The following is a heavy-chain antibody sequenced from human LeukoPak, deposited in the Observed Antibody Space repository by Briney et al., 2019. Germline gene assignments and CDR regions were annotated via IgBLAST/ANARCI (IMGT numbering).Heavy chain of an antibody. V-gene: IGHV4-59*11. CDR1: GGSISSHY. J-gene: IGHJ4*02. Sequence: SETLSLTCTVPGGSISSHYWSWIPQPPGKGLEGSGHIYYSGSTNYNPSLTSRVTISVDTSKNQFSLTLSSVTAADTAVYYCASSSGAYYYDRSGLLGYWGQGTLVTVSS. CDR3: ASSSGAYYYDRSGLLGY. D-gene: IGHD3-22*01. CDR2: IYYSGST.